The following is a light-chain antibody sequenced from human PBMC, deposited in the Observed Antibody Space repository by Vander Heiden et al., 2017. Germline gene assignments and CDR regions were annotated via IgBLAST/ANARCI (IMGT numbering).Light chain of an antibody. CDR2: QDS. CDR1: KLGDKY. CDR3: QAWDSSTARVV. V-gene: IGLV3-1*01. Sequence: SYELTQPPSVSVSPGQTASITCSGDKLGDKYACWYQQKPGQSPVLVIYQDSKRPSGIPERFSGSNSGNTATLTISGTQAMDEADYYCQAWDSSTARVVFGGGTKLNGL. J-gene: IGLJ2*01.